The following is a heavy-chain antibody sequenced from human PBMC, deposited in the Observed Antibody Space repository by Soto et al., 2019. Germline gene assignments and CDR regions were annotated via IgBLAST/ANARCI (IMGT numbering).Heavy chain of an antibody. V-gene: IGHV3-23*01. J-gene: IGHJ4*02. CDR1: GFTFKNYA. CDR2: ISGGGDTT. D-gene: IGHD3-10*01. CDR3: AKGRGGSGSLTPRVDF. Sequence: GGSLRLSCASSGFTFKNYAMTLVRQAPGKGLEWVSAISGGGDTTSYADSVKGRFTVSRDGSKNTLYLQMSSLRAEDTALYYCAKGRGGSGSLTPRVDFWGQGTLVTVSS.